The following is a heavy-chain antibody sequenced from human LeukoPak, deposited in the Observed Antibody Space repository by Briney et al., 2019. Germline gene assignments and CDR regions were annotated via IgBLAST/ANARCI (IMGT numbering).Heavy chain of an antibody. J-gene: IGHJ6*02. V-gene: IGHV1-2*02. Sequence: GSSVKVSCKASGITLRSHAISWVRQAPGQGLEWMGWINPNSGGTKYAQKFQGRVTMTRDTSINTAYMELSRLRSDDTAVYYCARVRKGSYNTFYGMDVWGQGTTVTVSS. D-gene: IGHD1-1*01. CDR2: INPNSGGT. CDR1: GITLRSHA. CDR3: ARVRKGSYNTFYGMDV.